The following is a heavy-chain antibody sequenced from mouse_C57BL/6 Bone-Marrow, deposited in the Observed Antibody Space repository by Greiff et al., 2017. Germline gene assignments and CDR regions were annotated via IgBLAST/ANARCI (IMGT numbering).Heavy chain of an antibody. D-gene: IGHD2-2*01. CDR2: INPGSGGT. Sequence: QVQLQQSGAELVRPGTSVKVSCKASGYAFTNYLIEWVKQRPGQGLEWIGVINPGSGGTNYNEKFKGKATLTADKSSSTAYMQLSSLTSEDSAVYFYAREWLAYAMDYWGQGTSVTVSS. V-gene: IGHV1-54*01. CDR1: GYAFTNYL. CDR3: AREWLAYAMDY. J-gene: IGHJ4*01.